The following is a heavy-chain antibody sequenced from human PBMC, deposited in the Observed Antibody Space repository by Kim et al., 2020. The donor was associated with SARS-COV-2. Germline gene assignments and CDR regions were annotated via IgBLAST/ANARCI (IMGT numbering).Heavy chain of an antibody. Sequence: GGSLRLSCAASGFTFSNYGFHWVRQAPGKGLEWVAVISYDGSNKYYADSVKGRFTISRDNSKNTLYLQMNSLRPEDTAVYYCVKVLTIFEISEGCDYWGQGTLVTVSS. CDR1: GFTFSNYG. V-gene: IGHV3-30*18. D-gene: IGHD3-9*01. CDR3: VKVLTIFEISEGCDY. CDR2: ISYDGSNK. J-gene: IGHJ4*02.